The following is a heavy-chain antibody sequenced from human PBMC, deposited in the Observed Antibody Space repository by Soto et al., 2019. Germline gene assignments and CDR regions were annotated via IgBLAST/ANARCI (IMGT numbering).Heavy chain of an antibody. J-gene: IGHJ4*02. D-gene: IGHD2-2*01. Sequence: EVQLLESGGGLVQPGGSLRLSCAASGFTFSSYAMSWVRQAPGKGLEWVSAISGSGGGTYYADSVKGRFTISRDNSKNTLYLLMNSLRAEETAVYYCAKDRFVVVPARWGQGTLVTVSS. CDR2: ISGSGGGT. CDR1: GFTFSSYA. V-gene: IGHV3-23*01. CDR3: AKDRFVVVPAR.